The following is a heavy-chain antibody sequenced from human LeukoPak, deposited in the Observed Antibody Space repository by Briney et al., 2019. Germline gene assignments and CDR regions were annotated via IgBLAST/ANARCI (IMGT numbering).Heavy chain of an antibody. D-gene: IGHD3-3*01. V-gene: IGHV1-2*02. CDR1: GYTFTGYY. CDR2: INPNSGGT. CDR3: ARDAEIWSGYYTSWFDP. Sequence: GGSLRLSCAASGYTFTGYYMHWVRQAPGQGLEWMGWINPNSGGTNYAQKFQGRVTMTRDTSISTAYMELSRLRSDDTAVYYCARDAEIWSGYYTSWFDPWGQGTLVTVSS. J-gene: IGHJ5*02.